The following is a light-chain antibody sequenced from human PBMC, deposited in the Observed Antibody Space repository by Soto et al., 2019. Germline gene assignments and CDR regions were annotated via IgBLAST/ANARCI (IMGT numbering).Light chain of an antibody. CDR2: EAS. J-gene: IGKJ2*01. CDR3: HRYYSFPHT. Sequence: EIQMTQSPSTLSVSAGDRATLSCRASQSIDTCLAWYQQKPGQAPNLLVYEASCIETGVPSSFRGSGFGTEFTITSSRLQPDAFAACYCHRYYSFPHTFGEGTRLEIK. CDR1: QSIDTC. V-gene: IGKV1-5*03.